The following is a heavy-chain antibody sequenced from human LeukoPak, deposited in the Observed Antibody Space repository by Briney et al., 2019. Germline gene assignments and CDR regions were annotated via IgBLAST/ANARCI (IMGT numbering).Heavy chain of an antibody. CDR2: INHSGST. J-gene: IGHJ4*02. CDR3: ASRYDPSYYDSSGYYF. V-gene: IGHV4-34*01. D-gene: IGHD3-22*01. Sequence: SETLSLTCAVYGGSFSGYYWSWIRQPPGKGLEWIGEINHSGSTNYNPSLKSRVTISVDTFKNQFSLKLSSVTAADTAVYYCASRYDPSYYDSSGYYFLGQGTLVTVSS. CDR1: GGSFSGYY.